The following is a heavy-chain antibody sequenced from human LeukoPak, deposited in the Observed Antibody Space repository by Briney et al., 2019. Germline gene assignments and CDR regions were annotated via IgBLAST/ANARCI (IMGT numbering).Heavy chain of an antibody. CDR3: ARSTNYGDGWFGP. J-gene: IGHJ5*02. CDR2: ILPGLPTP. D-gene: IGHD4/OR15-4a*01. Sequence: SVKVSCKSSGGSFSIYTISWVRQAPGQRPEWMGGILPGLPTPNYAQKFQGRVTISADEYTRTAYMELNSLRSDDTAMYYCARSTNYGDGWFGPWGQGTLVTVSS. V-gene: IGHV1-69*13. CDR1: GGSFSIYT.